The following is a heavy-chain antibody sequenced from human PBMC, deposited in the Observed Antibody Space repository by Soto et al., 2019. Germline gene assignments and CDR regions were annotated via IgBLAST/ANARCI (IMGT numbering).Heavy chain of an antibody. D-gene: IGHD5-12*01. Sequence: PGGSLRLSCAASGFTFSIYGMYWVRQAPGKGLEWVAVISYDGSDKYYADSVKGRFTISRDNSKNTLYLQMNSLRAEDTAVYYCAKGLRDGYINDAFDVWGQGTMVTVSS. J-gene: IGHJ3*01. CDR3: AKGLRDGYINDAFDV. CDR1: GFTFSIYG. V-gene: IGHV3-30*18. CDR2: ISYDGSDK.